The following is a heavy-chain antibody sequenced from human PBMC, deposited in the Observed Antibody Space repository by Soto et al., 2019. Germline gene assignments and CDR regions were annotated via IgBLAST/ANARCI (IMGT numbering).Heavy chain of an antibody. V-gene: IGHV1-69*02. CDR1: GGTLSTYT. CDR2: IIPIVGIV. J-gene: IGHJ4*02. CDR3: ATITSGSYGGDY. Sequence: QVKLGQSGAGVKKPGSSVTVSCKASGGTLSTYTVKWVRQAPGQGLEWMGRIIPIVGIVNYAQKVQGRVTITAHKSTSIAYIEMSSLRSEDTAVYYCATITSGSYGGDYWGQGTLVTVSS. D-gene: IGHD1-26*01.